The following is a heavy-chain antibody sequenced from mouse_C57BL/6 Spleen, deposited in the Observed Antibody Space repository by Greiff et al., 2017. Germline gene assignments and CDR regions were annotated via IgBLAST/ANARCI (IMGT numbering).Heavy chain of an antibody. CDR1: GYTFTDYE. D-gene: IGHD1-1*01. CDR2: IDPETGGT. CDR3: TRGRYYGSSLYAMDY. J-gene: IGHJ4*01. Sequence: VQLQQSGAELVRPGASVTLSCKASGYTFTDYEMHWVKQTPVHGLEWIGAIDPETGGTAYNQKFKGKAILTADKSSSTAYMELRSLTSEDSAVYYCTRGRYYGSSLYAMDYWGQGTSVTVSS. V-gene: IGHV1-15*01.